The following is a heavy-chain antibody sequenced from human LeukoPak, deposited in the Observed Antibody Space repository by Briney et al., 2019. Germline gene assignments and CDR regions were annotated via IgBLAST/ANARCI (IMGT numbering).Heavy chain of an antibody. Sequence: ASVKVSCKASGYTFTDYYMHWVRQAPGQGLEWMGWINPNSGGTNYAQKFQGRVTMTRDTSTSTVYMELSSLRSEDTAVYYCARDRYYYDSSGYIRGISFDYWGQGTLVTVSS. D-gene: IGHD3-22*01. CDR1: GYTFTDYY. CDR2: INPNSGGT. CDR3: ARDRYYYDSSGYIRGISFDY. V-gene: IGHV1-2*02. J-gene: IGHJ4*02.